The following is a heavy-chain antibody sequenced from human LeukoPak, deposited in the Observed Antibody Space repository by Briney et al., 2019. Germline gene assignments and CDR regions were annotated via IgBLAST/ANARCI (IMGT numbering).Heavy chain of an antibody. CDR2: IYHSGST. CDR3: ARAGQGYCTSASCYLSLDY. D-gene: IGHD2-2*01. Sequence: SGTLSLTCAVSGGSISSSNWWSWVRQPPGKGLEWIGQIYHSGSTNYNPSLKSRVAILVDKSKNQFSLNLNSVTAADTAVYYCARAGQGYCTSASCYLSLDYWGQGTLVTVSS. J-gene: IGHJ4*02. CDR1: GGSISSSNW. V-gene: IGHV4-4*02.